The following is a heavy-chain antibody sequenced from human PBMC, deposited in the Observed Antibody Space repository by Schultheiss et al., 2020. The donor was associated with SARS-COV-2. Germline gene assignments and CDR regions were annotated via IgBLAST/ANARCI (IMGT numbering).Heavy chain of an antibody. CDR1: GFTFSTYA. Sequence: GGSLRLSCAASGFTFSTYAMSWVRRPPGRGLEWVSVVGGDGSRTYYADSVKGRFTISRDNANNSLYLQMHSLRAEDTAVYYCARGHAPIFGVVYPGEYGMDVWGQGTTVTVSS. D-gene: IGHD3-3*01. J-gene: IGHJ6*02. CDR3: ARGHAPIFGVVYPGEYGMDV. CDR2: VGGDGSRT. V-gene: IGHV3-23*01.